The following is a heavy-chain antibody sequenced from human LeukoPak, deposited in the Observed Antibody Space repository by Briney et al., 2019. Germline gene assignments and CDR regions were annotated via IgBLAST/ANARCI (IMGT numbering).Heavy chain of an antibody. CDR1: GGTFSSYA. V-gene: IGHV1-69*06. CDR2: IIPIFGTA. D-gene: IGHD1-26*01. J-gene: IGHJ4*02. Sequence: SVKVSCKASGGTFSSYAISWVRQAPGQGLEWMGGIIPIFGTANYAQKFQGRVTITADKSTSTAYMELSSLRSEDTAVYYCARDRVGGDTIGSYSEVWGQGTLVTVSS. CDR3: ARDRVGGDTIGSYSEV.